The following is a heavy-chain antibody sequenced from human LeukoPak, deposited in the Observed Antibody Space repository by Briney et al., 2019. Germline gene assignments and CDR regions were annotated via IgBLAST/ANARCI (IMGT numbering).Heavy chain of an antibody. CDR1: GFTFSSYA. D-gene: IGHD3-9*01. V-gene: IGHV3-23*01. Sequence: PGGSLRLSCAASGFTFSSYAMSWVRQALGKGLEWVSAISGSGGSTYYADSVKGRFTISRDNSKNTLYLQMNSLRAEDTAVYYCATHTPYYDILTGYLLGYWGQGTLVTVSS. CDR3: ATHTPYYDILTGYLLGY. J-gene: IGHJ4*02. CDR2: ISGSGGST.